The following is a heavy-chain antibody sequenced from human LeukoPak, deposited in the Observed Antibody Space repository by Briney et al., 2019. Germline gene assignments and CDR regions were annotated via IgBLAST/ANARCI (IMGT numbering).Heavy chain of an antibody. CDR2: INHSGST. D-gene: IGHD3-16*02. J-gene: IGHJ4*02. CDR1: GGSFSGYY. CDR3: ASRIYDYVWGSYRPRYFDY. V-gene: IGHV4-34*01. Sequence: SETLSLTCAVYGGSFSGYYWSWIRQPPGKGLEWIGEINHSGSTNYNPSLKSRVTISVDTSKNQFSLKLSSVTAADTAVYYCASRIYDYVWGSYRPRYFDYWGQGTLVTVSS.